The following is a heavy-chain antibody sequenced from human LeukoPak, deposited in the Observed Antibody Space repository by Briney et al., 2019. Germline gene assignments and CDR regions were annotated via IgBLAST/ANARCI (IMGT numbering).Heavy chain of an antibody. CDR1: GGSISSGDYY. CDR2: IYYSGST. D-gene: IGHD6-13*01. Sequence: PSETLSLTCTVSGGSISSGDYYWSWIRQPPGKGLEWIGYIYYSGSTYYNPSLKSRVTISVDRSKNQFSLKLSSVTAADTAVYYCARVVTAAGTMGSYYFDYWGQGTLVTVSS. J-gene: IGHJ4*02. CDR3: ARVVTAAGTMGSYYFDY. V-gene: IGHV4-30-4*08.